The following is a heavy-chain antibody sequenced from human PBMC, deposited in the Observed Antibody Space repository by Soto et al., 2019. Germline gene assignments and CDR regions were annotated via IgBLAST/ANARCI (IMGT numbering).Heavy chain of an antibody. J-gene: IGHJ6*02. CDR1: GYTFTSYA. CDR3: ARELGYYDFWSGYYPYYYYGMDV. D-gene: IGHD3-3*01. CDR2: INAGNGNT. V-gene: IGHV1-3*01. Sequence: ASVKVSCKASGYTFTSYAMHWVRQAPGQRLEWMGWINAGNGNTKYSQKIQGRVTITRDTSASTAYMELSSLRSEDTAVYYCARELGYYDFWSGYYPYYYYGMDVWGQGTTVTVSS.